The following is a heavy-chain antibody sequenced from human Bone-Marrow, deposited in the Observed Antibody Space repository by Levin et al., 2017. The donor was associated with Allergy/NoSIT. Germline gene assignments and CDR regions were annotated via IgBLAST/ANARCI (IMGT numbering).Heavy chain of an antibody. V-gene: IGHV3-7*01. CDR2: IKQDGSEK. CDR1: GFTFSSFW. D-gene: IGHD6-13*01. CDR3: ARAIATSY. J-gene: IGHJ4*02. Sequence: PGGSLRLSCAASGFTFSSFWMSWVRQAPGKGLEWVANIKQDGSEKSYVDSVKGRFTISRDNAKNSLYLEMNSLRVEDTAIYYCARAIATSYWGRGTLVTVSS.